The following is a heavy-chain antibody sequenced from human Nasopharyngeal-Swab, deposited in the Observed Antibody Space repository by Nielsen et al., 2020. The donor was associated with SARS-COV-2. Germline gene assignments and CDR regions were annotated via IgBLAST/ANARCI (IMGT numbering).Heavy chain of an antibody. Sequence: GGSLRLSCAVSGLTVSSTYMSWVRQAPGKGLEWVSVTEIGGTTHYADSVKGRFSISRDSSTNTLYLQMNNVRAEDTAVYYCARDIGGGYCTTTNCPGSWGQGTLVTVSS. CDR3: ARDIGGGYCTTTNCPGS. V-gene: IGHV3-53*01. CDR2: TEIGGTT. J-gene: IGHJ1*01. D-gene: IGHD2-2*01. CDR1: GLTVSSTY.